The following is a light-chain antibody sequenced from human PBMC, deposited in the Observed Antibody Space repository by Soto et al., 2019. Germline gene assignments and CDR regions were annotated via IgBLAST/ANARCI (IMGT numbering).Light chain of an antibody. J-gene: IGKJ2*01. CDR2: DAS. V-gene: IGKV3-11*01. CDR3: QQRSNWPPYT. Sequence: EIVLTQSPATLSLSPGERATLSCRASQSVSSYLAWYQQKPGQAPRLLIYDASNRATGIPARFSGRGSGTDFTRTISSLEPEDFAVYYCQQRSNWPPYTFGQGTKLEIK. CDR1: QSVSSY.